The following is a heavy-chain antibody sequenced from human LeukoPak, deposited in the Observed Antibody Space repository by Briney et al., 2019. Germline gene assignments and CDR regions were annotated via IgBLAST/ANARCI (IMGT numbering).Heavy chain of an antibody. CDR1: GFTVSSNY. V-gene: IGHV3-15*01. Sequence: GGSLRLSCAASGFTVSSNYMSWVRQAPGKGLEWVGRIKSKTDGGTTDYAAPVKGRFTISRDDSKNTLYLQMNSLKTEDTAVYYCTRRVSGDYWGQGTLVTVSS. CDR3: TRRVSGDY. CDR2: IKSKTDGGTT. D-gene: IGHD6-6*01. J-gene: IGHJ4*02.